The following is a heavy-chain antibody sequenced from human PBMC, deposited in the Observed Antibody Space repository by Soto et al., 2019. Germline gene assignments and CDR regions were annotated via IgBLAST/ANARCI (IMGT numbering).Heavy chain of an antibody. CDR1: ELTFNTYT. V-gene: IGHV3-23*01. Sequence: GGSLRLSCAASELTFNTYTMNWVRQAPGRGLEWVSAICGNDGRTYYADSVKGRFTISRDNSRNSLFLQMNNLGAEDTALYYCVKGASNSCYSGLDSWGQGTLVTVSS. D-gene: IGHD2-15*01. J-gene: IGHJ4*02. CDR3: VKGASNSCYSGLDS. CDR2: ICGNDGRT.